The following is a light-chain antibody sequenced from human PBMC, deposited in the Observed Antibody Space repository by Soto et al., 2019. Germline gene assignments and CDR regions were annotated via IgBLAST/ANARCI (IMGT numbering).Light chain of an antibody. Sequence: QSVLTQPASVSGSPGQSITISCTGTSSDIGGYNYVSWYQQHPGKAPKLMISEVTNRPSGVSNRFSGSKSGNTPSLTISGLQTEDEADYYCCSYTTTSTPFVFGTGTKVTVL. J-gene: IGLJ1*01. CDR2: EVT. CDR1: SSDIGGYNY. CDR3: CSYTTTSTPFV. V-gene: IGLV2-14*01.